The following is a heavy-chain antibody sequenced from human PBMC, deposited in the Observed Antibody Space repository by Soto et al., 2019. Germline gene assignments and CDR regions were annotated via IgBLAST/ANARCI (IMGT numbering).Heavy chain of an antibody. D-gene: IGHD3-9*01. CDR1: GGTFSSYA. J-gene: IGHJ5*02. V-gene: IGHV1-69*06. CDR2: IIPIFGTA. CDR3: AREEGEYDILTGYYIHSWFDH. Sequence: GASVKVSCKAAGGTFSSYAISWVRQAPGQGLEWMGGIIPIFGTANYAQKFQGRVTITADKSTSTAYMELSSLRSEDTAVYYCAREEGEYDILTGYYIHSWFDHWAQATLVT.